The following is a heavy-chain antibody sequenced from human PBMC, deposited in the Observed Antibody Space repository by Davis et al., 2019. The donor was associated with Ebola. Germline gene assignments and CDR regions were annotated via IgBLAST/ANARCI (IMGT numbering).Heavy chain of an antibody. CDR3: ARGGPLAAIFGYYYMDV. CDR2: ISYDGSNK. CDR1: GFTFSSYA. Sequence: GESLKISCAASGFTFSSYAMHWVRQAPGKGLEWVAVISYDGSNKYYADSVKGRFTISRDNSKNTLYLQMNSLRSDDTAVYYCARGGPLAAIFGYYYMDVWGKGTTVTVSS. J-gene: IGHJ6*03. D-gene: IGHD3-3*01. V-gene: IGHV3-30-3*01.